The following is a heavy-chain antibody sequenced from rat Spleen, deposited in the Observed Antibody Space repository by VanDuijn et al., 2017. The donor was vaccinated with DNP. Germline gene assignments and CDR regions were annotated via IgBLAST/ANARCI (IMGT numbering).Heavy chain of an antibody. CDR3: ARHLLLQWWDFDY. Sequence: EVQLVESGGGLVQPGNSLKLSCAASGFTFSDYGMAWVRQAPTKGLEWVATISVGDSNTFYRDSVKGRFSISRDNAKNTQYLQMASLRSEDTATYYCARHLLLQWWDFDYWGQGVRVTVSS. CDR2: ISVGDSNT. CDR1: GFTFSDYG. D-gene: IGHD1-1*01. J-gene: IGHJ2*01. V-gene: IGHV5S13*01.